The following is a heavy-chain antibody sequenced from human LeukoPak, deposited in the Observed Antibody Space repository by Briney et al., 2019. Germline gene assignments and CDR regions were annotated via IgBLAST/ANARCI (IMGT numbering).Heavy chain of an antibody. J-gene: IGHJ2*01. Sequence: GGSLRLSCAASRFTFSTYSMNWVRQAPGKGLEWVSSISSSGSYIYSTDSLKGRFTISRDNAKNSLYLQMNSLRAEDTAAYYCARALTVAGTDWYFDLWGRGTLVTVSS. CDR1: RFTFSTYS. CDR3: ARALTVAGTDWYFDL. V-gene: IGHV3-21*01. D-gene: IGHD6-19*01. CDR2: ISSSGSYI.